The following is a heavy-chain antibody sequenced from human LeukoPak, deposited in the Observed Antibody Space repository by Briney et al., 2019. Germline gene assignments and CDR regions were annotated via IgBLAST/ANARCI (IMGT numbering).Heavy chain of an antibody. CDR3: ARSRTSVTTYSIYYYYMDV. V-gene: IGHV4-39*07. Sequence: PSETLSLTCIVSGGSISSSSYYWGWIRQPPGKGLEWIGSIYHSGGTYYNPSCKSRVTISVDTSKNQFSLKLTSVTAADTAVYYCARSRTSVTTYSIYYYYMDVWGKGTTVTVSS. J-gene: IGHJ6*03. CDR1: GGSISSSSYY. D-gene: IGHD4-17*01. CDR2: IYHSGGT.